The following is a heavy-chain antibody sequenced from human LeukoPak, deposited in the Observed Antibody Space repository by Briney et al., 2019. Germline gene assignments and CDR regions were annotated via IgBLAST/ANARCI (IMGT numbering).Heavy chain of an antibody. CDR1: GDSISSSSYY. CDR2: IYYSGST. CDR3: ARGVVDYDFWSPISRGANWFDP. Sequence: SETLSLTCTVSGDSISSSSYYWSWIRQPPGKGLEWIGYIYYSGSTNYNPSLKSRVTISVDTSKNQFSLKLSSVTAADTAVYYCARGVVDYDFWSPISRGANWFDPWGQGTLVTVSS. V-gene: IGHV4-61*01. J-gene: IGHJ5*02. D-gene: IGHD3-3*01.